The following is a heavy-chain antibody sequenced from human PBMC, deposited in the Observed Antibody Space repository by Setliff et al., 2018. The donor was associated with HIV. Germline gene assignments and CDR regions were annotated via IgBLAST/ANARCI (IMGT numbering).Heavy chain of an antibody. J-gene: IGHJ6*03. V-gene: IGHV4-59*01. CDR1: GGSISSYY. CDR2: IYYSGST. CDR3: ARGSGGYSYAYYYYYMDV. D-gene: IGHD5-18*01. Sequence: SETLSLTCTVSGGSISSYYWSWIRQPPGKGLEWIGYIYYSGSTNYNPSLKSRVTISVDTSKNQFSLKLSSVTAADPAVYYCARGSGGYSYAYYYYYMDVWGKGTTVTVSS.